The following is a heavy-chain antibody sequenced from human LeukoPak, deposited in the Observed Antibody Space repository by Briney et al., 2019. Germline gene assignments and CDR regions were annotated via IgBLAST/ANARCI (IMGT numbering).Heavy chain of an antibody. CDR1: GFTFSNYA. D-gene: IGHD3-10*02. CDR2: ISSLSGTI. J-gene: IGHJ6*04. Sequence: GGSLRLSCAASGFTFSNYAMNWVRQAPGKGLEWISYISSLSGTINYADSVKGRFTISRDNAKNSLYLQMNSLRAEDTAVYYCAELGITMIGGVWGKGTTVTISS. V-gene: IGHV3-48*03. CDR3: AELGITMIGGV.